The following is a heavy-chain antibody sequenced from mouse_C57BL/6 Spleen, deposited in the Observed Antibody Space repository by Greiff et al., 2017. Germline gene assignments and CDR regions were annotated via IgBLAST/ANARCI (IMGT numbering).Heavy chain of an antibody. J-gene: IGHJ4*01. CDR1: GYTFTSYW. CDR3: AGTGYGSSYVDAMDY. Sequence: QVQLQQPGAELVKPGASVKLSCKASGYTFTSYWMQWVKQRPGQGLEWIGEIDPSDSYTNYNQKFKGKATLTVDTSSSTAYMQLSSLTSEDSAFYYCAGTGYGSSYVDAMDYGGQGTSVTVSS. V-gene: IGHV1-50*01. CDR2: IDPSDSYT. D-gene: IGHD1-1*01.